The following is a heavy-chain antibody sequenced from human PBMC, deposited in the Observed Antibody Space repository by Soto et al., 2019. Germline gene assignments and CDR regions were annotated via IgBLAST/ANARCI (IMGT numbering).Heavy chain of an antibody. J-gene: IGHJ3*02. CDR3: ARPAYCDMATRPQQDDALDT. V-gene: IGHV4-59*08. D-gene: IGHD3-9*01. CDR1: GGSISRYY. Sequence: SETLSLPCTVSGGSISRYYWSWIRQPPGKGLEWIGYIYYSGSTNYNPSLKSRVNISVDTSKNQFSLKLSSVTAADPAVYYCARPAYCDMATRPQQDDALDTWGRGTM. CDR2: IYYSGST.